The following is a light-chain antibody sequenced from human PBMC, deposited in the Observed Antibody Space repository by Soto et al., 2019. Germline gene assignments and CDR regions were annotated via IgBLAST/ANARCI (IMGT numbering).Light chain of an antibody. Sequence: QSALTQPPSASGSPGQSVTISCTGTSSDVGDYNYVSWYQQRPGKAPKLMIYEVSKRPSGVPDRFSGSKSGNTASLTVSGLQAEDEADYYCSSYAGSNNLVFGGGTKVTVL. CDR2: EVS. J-gene: IGLJ3*02. CDR1: SSDVGDYNY. CDR3: SSYAGSNNLV. V-gene: IGLV2-8*01.